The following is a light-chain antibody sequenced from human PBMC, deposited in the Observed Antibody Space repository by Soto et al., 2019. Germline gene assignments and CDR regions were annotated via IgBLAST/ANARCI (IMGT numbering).Light chain of an antibody. CDR1: QSVSNDF. CDR2: GAS. J-gene: IGKJ1*01. Sequence: EIVLTQSPGILSLSPGERATLSCRASQSVSNDFLAWYQQKPGQAPRLLIYGASTRATDVPDRFSGSGSGADFTLSISRLEPEDFAVYYCQQYGSSPPRTFSQGTKVDIK. V-gene: IGKV3-20*01. CDR3: QQYGSSPPRT.